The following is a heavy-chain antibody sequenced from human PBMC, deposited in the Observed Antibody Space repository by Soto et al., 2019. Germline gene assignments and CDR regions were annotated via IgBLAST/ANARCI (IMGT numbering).Heavy chain of an antibody. Sequence: QVQLVQSGAEVKKPGASVKVSCKASGYTFTSYGISWVRQAPGQGLEWMGWISAYNGNTNYAQKLQGRVTMTTDTSTSTAYMEMRSLRSDDTAVYYCARLPLYGDYLHYFDYWGQGTLVTVSS. J-gene: IGHJ4*02. V-gene: IGHV1-18*01. CDR1: GYTFTSYG. CDR3: ARLPLYGDYLHYFDY. CDR2: ISAYNGNT. D-gene: IGHD4-17*01.